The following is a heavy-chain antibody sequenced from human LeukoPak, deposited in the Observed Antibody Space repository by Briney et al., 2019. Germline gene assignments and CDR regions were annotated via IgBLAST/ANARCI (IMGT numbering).Heavy chain of an antibody. Sequence: SETLSLTRAVYGGSFSGYYWSWIRQPPGKGLEWIGEINHSGSTNYNTSLKSRVTISVDTSKNQFSLKLSSVTAAVTAVYYCARGRGITMVRGRSNWFDPWGQGTLVTVSS. CDR2: INHSGST. CDR3: ARGRGITMVRGRSNWFDP. CDR1: GGSFSGYY. D-gene: IGHD3-10*01. J-gene: IGHJ5*02. V-gene: IGHV4-34*01.